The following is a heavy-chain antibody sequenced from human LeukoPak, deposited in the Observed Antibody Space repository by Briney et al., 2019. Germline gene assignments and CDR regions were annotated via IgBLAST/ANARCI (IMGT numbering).Heavy chain of an antibody. J-gene: IGHJ4*02. CDR2: ISSNGGST. CDR1: GFTFSSYG. CDR3: VKAYYYDSSGSHYFDY. Sequence: GGSLRLSCAASGFTFSSYGMHWVRQAPGKGLEYVSAISSNGGSTYYADSVKGRFTISRDNSKNTLYLQMSSLRAEDTAVYYCVKAYYYDSSGSHYFDYWGQGTLVTVSS. D-gene: IGHD3-22*01. V-gene: IGHV3-64D*06.